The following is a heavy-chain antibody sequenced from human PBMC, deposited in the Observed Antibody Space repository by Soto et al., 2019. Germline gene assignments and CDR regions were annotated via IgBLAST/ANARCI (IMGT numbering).Heavy chain of an antibody. V-gene: IGHV1-69*02. CDR1: GGTFRNYP. Sequence: QVQLVQSGTEVKKPGSSVKVSCKASGGTFRNYPINWVRQAPGQGLEWMGSIFPLTDIPDYEQNFQARLTISADKSTSTAYMELSSLTSDDTAMYFCARGPLVVLNYFGSWGQGTLVTVSS. CDR3: ARGPLVVLNYFGS. CDR2: IFPLTDIP. J-gene: IGHJ4*02.